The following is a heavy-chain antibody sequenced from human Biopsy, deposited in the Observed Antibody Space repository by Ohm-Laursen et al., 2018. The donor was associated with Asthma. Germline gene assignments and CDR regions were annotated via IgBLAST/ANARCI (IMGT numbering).Heavy chain of an antibody. J-gene: IGHJ5*02. CDR2: LIPVLGTP. D-gene: IGHD7-27*01. CDR3: ARGQKSPGDRWFDP. Sequence: SSVKVSCKASGDSFSNYAISWVRQAPGQGLEWMGGLIPVLGTPDHAQMFEGRVTITADESTSTAYMDLSALTSDDTAVYYCARGQKSPGDRWFDPWGQGTLVTVSS. CDR1: GDSFSNYA. V-gene: IGHV1-69*01.